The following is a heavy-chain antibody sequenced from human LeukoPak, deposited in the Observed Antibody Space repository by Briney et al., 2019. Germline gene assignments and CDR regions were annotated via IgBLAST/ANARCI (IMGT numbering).Heavy chain of an antibody. CDR2: ISGSDGST. CDR3: AKVWRITMVRGVGLDY. J-gene: IGHJ4*02. CDR1: GFTFSDYW. D-gene: IGHD3-10*01. V-gene: IGHV3-23*01. Sequence: GGSLRLSCAASGFTFSDYWIHWVRQAPGKGLEWVSAISGSDGSTYYADSVKGRFTISRDNSKNTLYLQMNSLRAEDTAVYYCAKVWRITMVRGVGLDYWGQGTLVTVSS.